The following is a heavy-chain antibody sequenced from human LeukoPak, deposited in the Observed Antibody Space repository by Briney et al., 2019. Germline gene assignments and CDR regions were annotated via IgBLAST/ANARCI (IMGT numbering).Heavy chain of an antibody. CDR2: ISAYNGNT. D-gene: IGHD6-13*01. V-gene: IGHV1-18*01. CDR3: ARAKYSSSGWLGPYYYYYMDV. Sequence: ASVKVSCKASGYTFTSYGISWVRQAPGRGLEWMGWISAYNGNTNYAQKLQGRVTMTTDTSTSTAYMELRSLRSDDTAVYYCARAKYSSSGWLGPYYYYYMDVWGKGTTVTVSS. CDR1: GYTFTSYG. J-gene: IGHJ6*03.